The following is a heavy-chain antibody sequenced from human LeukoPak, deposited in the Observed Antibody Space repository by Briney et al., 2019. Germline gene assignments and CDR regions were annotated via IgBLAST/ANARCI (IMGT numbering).Heavy chain of an antibody. V-gene: IGHV3-48*03. D-gene: IGHD5-24*01. CDR3: ARGRDGYNFDY. J-gene: IGHJ4*02. CDR1: GFIFSTYA. Sequence: GGSLRLSCAGSGFIFSTYAMYWVRQAPGKGLEWVSYINSGGSAIYYADSVKGRFTISRDNAKNSLYLQMNSLRADDTAVYYCARGRDGYNFDYWGQGTLVTVSS. CDR2: INSGGSAI.